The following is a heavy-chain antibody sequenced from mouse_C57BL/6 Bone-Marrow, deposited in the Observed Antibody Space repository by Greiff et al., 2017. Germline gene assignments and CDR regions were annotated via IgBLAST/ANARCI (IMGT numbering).Heavy chain of an antibody. CDR2: IFPGSGST. Sequence: VQLQQSGPELVKPGASVKISCKASGYTFTDYYINWVKQRPGQGLEWIGWIFPGSGSTYYNEKFKGKATLTVDKSSSTAYMLLSSLTSEDSAVYFCADNYYGSSLYAMDYWGQGTSVTVSS. CDR3: ADNYYGSSLYAMDY. D-gene: IGHD1-1*01. V-gene: IGHV1-75*01. J-gene: IGHJ4*01. CDR1: GYTFTDYY.